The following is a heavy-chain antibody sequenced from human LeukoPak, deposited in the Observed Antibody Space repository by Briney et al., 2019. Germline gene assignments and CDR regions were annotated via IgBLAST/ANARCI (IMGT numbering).Heavy chain of an antibody. Sequence: PGRSLRLSCAASGFTFSSYGMHWVRQAPGKGLEWVAVISYDGSNKYYADSVKGRFTISRDNSKNTLYLQMNSLRAEDTAVYYCAKDQGTVTTPGLGDYWGQGTLVTVSS. CDR3: AKDQGTVTTPGLGDY. CDR2: ISYDGSNK. V-gene: IGHV3-30*18. D-gene: IGHD4-17*01. CDR1: GFTFSSYG. J-gene: IGHJ4*02.